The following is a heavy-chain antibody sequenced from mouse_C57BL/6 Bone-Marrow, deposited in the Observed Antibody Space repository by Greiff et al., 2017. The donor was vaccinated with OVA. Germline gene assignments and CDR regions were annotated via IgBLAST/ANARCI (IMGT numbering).Heavy chain of an antibody. CDR3: ARHWDYYGSSYVGFAY. J-gene: IGHJ3*01. V-gene: IGHV5-6*01. CDR2: ISSGGSYT. CDR1: GFTFSSYG. Sequence: EVQVVESGGDLVKPGGSLKLSCAASGFTFSSYGMSWVRQTPDKRLEWVATISSGGSYTYYPDSVKGRFTISRDNVKNTLYLQMSSLKSEDTAIYYCARHWDYYGSSYVGFAYWGQGTLVTVSA. D-gene: IGHD1-1*01.